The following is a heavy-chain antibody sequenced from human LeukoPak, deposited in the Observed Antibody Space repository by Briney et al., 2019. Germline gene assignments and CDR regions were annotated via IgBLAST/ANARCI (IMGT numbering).Heavy chain of an antibody. CDR2: INWNGGST. Sequence: PGGSLRLSCAASGFTFDDYGMSWVRQAPGKGLEWVSGINWNGGSTGYADSVKGRFTISRDNAKNSLYLQMDSLRAEDTALYFCARGAEVQLWSYYFDYWGQGTLVTVSS. CDR1: GFTFDDYG. J-gene: IGHJ4*02. CDR3: ARGAEVQLWSYYFDY. V-gene: IGHV3-20*04. D-gene: IGHD5-18*01.